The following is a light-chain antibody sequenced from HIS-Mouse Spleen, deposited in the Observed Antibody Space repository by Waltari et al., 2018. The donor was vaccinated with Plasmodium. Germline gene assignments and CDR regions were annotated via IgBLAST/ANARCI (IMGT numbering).Light chain of an antibody. J-gene: IGLJ3*02. CDR3: YSADSSGNHRV. CDR2: EDS. Sequence: SYELTQPPSVSVSPGQTARITCSGDALPKKYAYWYQQKSGQAPVLVFYEDSKRPTGSPGRYAGSRSGTMATLTVSGAQVEDEADYYCYSADSSGNHRVFGGGTKLTVL. V-gene: IGLV3-10*01. CDR1: ALPKKY.